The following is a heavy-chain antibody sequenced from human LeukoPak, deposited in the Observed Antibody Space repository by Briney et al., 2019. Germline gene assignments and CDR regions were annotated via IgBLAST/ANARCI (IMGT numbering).Heavy chain of an antibody. V-gene: IGHV3-23*01. CDR2: ITSSGGIT. Sequence: PGGSLRLSCAASGFTFSSYAMSWVRQAPGKGLEWVSAITSSGGITYYADSVKGRFTISRDNSKNTLYLQMNSLKTEDTAVYYCTPHGRGDYAPLGGVDYWGQGTLVTVSS. CDR3: TPHGRGDYAPLGGVDY. CDR1: GFTFSSYA. J-gene: IGHJ4*02. D-gene: IGHD4-17*01.